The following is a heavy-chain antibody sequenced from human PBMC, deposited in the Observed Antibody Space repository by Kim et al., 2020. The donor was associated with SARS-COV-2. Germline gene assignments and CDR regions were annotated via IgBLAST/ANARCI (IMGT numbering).Heavy chain of an antibody. CDR3: ARGRAGVVPVPVLGLGPFYDYYAMDV. CDR2: INHSGST. Sequence: SETLSLTCAVYGGSFSDYNWSWIRQPPGKGLEWIGEINHSGSTNVSPSLKSRITISVDTSKSQFSLRLKSMTATDTAVYYCARGRAGVVPVPVLGLGPFYDYYAMDVWGRGTPVAVSS. CDR1: GGSFSDYN. D-gene: IGHD3-3*01. V-gene: IGHV4-34*01. J-gene: IGHJ6*02.